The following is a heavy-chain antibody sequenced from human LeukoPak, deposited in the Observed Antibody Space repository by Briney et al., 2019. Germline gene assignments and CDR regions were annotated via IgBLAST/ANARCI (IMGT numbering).Heavy chain of an antibody. D-gene: IGHD3-3*01. Sequence: GGSLRLSCAASGFTFDIFGMNWVRQAPGKGLEWVSSISTTIDNTYYADSVKGRFTISRDNFMSTVYLQMNSLRAEDTAVYYCAKDRQTITIFGVVNTPRANFDYWGQGTLVTVSS. V-gene: IGHV3-23*01. J-gene: IGHJ4*02. CDR1: GFTFDIFG. CDR3: AKDRQTITIFGVVNTPRANFDY. CDR2: ISTTIDNT.